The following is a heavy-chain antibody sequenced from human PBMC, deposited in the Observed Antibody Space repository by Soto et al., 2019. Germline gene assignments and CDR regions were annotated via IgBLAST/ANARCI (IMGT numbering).Heavy chain of an antibody. Sequence: ASVKVSCKVSGYTLTELSMHWVRQAPGKGLEWMGGFDPEDGETIYAQKFQGRVTMTEDTSTDTAYMELSSLRSEDTAVYYCATVLEEWLLLNYYYGMDVSGQGTTVTVSS. CDR3: ATVLEEWLLLNYYYGMDV. V-gene: IGHV1-24*01. J-gene: IGHJ6*02. CDR2: FDPEDGET. D-gene: IGHD3-22*01. CDR1: GYTLTELS.